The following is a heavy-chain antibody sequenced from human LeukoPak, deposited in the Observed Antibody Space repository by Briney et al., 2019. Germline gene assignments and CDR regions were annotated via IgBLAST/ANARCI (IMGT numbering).Heavy chain of an antibody. CDR3: ARDYHCSSTSCHLYYYYMDV. CDR2: IYTSGST. J-gene: IGHJ6*03. CDR1: GGSISSYY. D-gene: IGHD2-2*01. V-gene: IGHV4-4*07. Sequence: PSETLSLTCTVSGGSISSYYWSWIRQPAGKGLEWIGRIYTSGSTNYNPSLKSRVTMSVDTSKNQFSLKLSSVTAADTAVYYCARDYHCSSTSCHLYYYYMDVWGKGTTVTVSS.